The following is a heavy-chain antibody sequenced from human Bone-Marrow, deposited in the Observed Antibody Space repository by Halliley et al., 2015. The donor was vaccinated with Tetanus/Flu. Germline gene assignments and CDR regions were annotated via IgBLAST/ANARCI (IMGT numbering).Heavy chain of an antibody. D-gene: IGHD3-22*01. CDR2: ISPYNGNT. J-gene: IGHJ4*02. V-gene: IGHV1-18*01. Sequence: QLVQSGAEVKKPGASVKVSCKASGYSFTSYGISWVRQAPGQGLEWMGWISPYNGNTKYAQKFQGRVTMTTDTSTSTAYMELRSLISDDTAVYYCARDKGVITAFDYWGQGTLVTVSS. CDR3: ARDKGVITAFDY. CDR1: GYSFTSYG.